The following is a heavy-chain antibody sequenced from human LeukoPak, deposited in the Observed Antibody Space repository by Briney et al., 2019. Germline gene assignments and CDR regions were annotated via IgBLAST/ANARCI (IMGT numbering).Heavy chain of an antibody. D-gene: IGHD6-6*01. CDR1: GGSISSGGYS. CDR3: ARYSSSSMYYYYGMDV. Sequence: SETLSLTCAVSGGSISSGGYSWSWIRQPPGKGLEWIGYIYHSGSTYYNPSLKSRVTISVDRSKNQFSLKLSSVTAADTAVYYCARYSSSSMYYYYGMDVWGQGTTVTVSS. CDR2: IYHSGST. V-gene: IGHV4-30-2*01. J-gene: IGHJ6*02.